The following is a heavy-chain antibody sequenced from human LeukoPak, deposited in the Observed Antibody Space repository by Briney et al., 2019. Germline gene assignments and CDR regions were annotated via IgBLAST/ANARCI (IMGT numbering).Heavy chain of an antibody. J-gene: IGHJ3*02. Sequence: PSETLSLTCTVSGGSISSSSYYWGWIRQPPGEGPEWLGTIFYTGTTYDNPSLKSRVTMSVDTSKNQLSLKLNSVTAADTAVYYCAREGEYCSGGSCYYAFDIWGQGTMVTVSS. CDR1: GGSISSSSYY. CDR3: AREGEYCSGGSCYYAFDI. V-gene: IGHV4-39*02. CDR2: IFYTGTT. D-gene: IGHD2-15*01.